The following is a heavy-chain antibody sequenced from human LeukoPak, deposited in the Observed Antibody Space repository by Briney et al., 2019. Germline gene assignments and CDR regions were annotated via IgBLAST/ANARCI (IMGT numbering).Heavy chain of an antibody. V-gene: IGHV3-48*03. D-gene: IGHD6-6*01. CDR1: GFTFSSYE. J-gene: IGHJ4*02. Sequence: GGSLRLSCAASGFTFSSYEMNWVRQAPGKGLEWVSYISSSGSTIYYVDSVKGRFTISRDNAKNSLYLQMNSLRAEDTAVYYCARESSSSPFDYWGQGTLVTVSS. CDR3: ARESSSSPFDY. CDR2: ISSSGSTI.